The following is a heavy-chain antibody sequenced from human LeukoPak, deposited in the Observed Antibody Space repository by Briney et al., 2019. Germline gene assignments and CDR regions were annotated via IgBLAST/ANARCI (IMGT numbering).Heavy chain of an antibody. CDR1: GGSISSYY. Sequence: SETLSLTCTVSGGSISSYYWSWIRQPPGKGLEWIWYIYYSGSTNYNPSLKSRVTISVDTSKNQFSLKLSSVTAADTAVYYCARGFSYHNNWFDPWGQGTLVTVSS. D-gene: IGHD3-22*01. V-gene: IGHV4-59*01. CDR3: ARGFSYHNNWFDP. CDR2: IYYSGST. J-gene: IGHJ5*02.